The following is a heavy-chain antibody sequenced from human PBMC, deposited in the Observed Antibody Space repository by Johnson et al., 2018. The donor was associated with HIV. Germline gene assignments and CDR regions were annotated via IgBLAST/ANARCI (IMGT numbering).Heavy chain of an antibody. D-gene: IGHD1-1*01. Sequence: VQLVESGGGLVQPGGSLRLSCAASAFTFSSFAMSWVRQAPGKGLEWVSGISGAGGSRNYADSVKGRFTISRDNSKNTLYLQMNSLRAEDTAVSYCAKPSTESAFDIWGQGTMVTVSS. CDR2: ISGAGGSR. CDR1: AFTFSSFA. CDR3: AKPSTESAFDI. V-gene: IGHV3-23*04. J-gene: IGHJ3*02.